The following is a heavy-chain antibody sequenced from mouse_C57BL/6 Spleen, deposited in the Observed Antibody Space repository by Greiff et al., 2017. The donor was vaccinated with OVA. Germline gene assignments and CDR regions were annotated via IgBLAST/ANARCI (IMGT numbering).Heavy chain of an antibody. CDR2: IYPGDGDT. V-gene: IGHV1-82*01. Sequence: VQLQQSGPELVKPGASVKISCKASGYAFSSSWMNWVKQRPGKGLEWIGRIYPGDGDTNYNGKFKGKATLTADKSSSTAYMQLSSLTSEDSAVYFCARGTAQATDYWGQGTTLTVSS. J-gene: IGHJ2*01. CDR1: GYAFSSSW. D-gene: IGHD3-2*02. CDR3: ARGTAQATDY.